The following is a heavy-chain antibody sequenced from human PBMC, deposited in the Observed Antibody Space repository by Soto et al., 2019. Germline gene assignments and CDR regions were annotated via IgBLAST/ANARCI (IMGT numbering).Heavy chain of an antibody. CDR1: GFTFSSYG. CDR2: ISYDGSNK. V-gene: IGHV3-30*18. Sequence: GGSLRLSCAASGFTFSSYGMHWVRQAPGEGLEWVAVISYDGSNKYYADSVKGRFTISRDNSKNTLYLQMNSLRAEDKAVYYCAKDLAVPAAINHIDYWGQGALVTASS. D-gene: IGHD2-2*02. CDR3: AKDLAVPAAINHIDY. J-gene: IGHJ4*02.